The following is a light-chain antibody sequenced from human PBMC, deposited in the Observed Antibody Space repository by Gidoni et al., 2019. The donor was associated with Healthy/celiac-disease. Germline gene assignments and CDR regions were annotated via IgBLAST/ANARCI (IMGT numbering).Light chain of an antibody. V-gene: IGKV1-39*01. J-gene: IGKJ3*01. CDR3: QQSYSTPT. Sequence: DIQRTQSPSSLSASVGDRVTITCRASQSISSYLNWYQQKPGKAPKLLIYAASSLQSGVPSRFSGSGSGTDFTLTISSLQPEDFAPYYCQQSYSTPTFXPXTNVDIK. CDR2: AAS. CDR1: QSISSY.